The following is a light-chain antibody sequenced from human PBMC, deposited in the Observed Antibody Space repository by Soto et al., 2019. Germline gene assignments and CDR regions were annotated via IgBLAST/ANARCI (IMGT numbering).Light chain of an antibody. CDR1: RSDLGSNNR. J-gene: IGLJ1*01. Sequence: QSVLTQPPSVSGSPGQSVTISCTGTRSDLGSNNRVSWYQQPPGTAPKLIIYEVSNRPSGVPDRFSGSKSGSAASLTISGLQTEDEADYYCSLYRPSSTLFGTGTKLTVL. CDR3: SLYRPSSTL. CDR2: EVS. V-gene: IGLV2-18*01.